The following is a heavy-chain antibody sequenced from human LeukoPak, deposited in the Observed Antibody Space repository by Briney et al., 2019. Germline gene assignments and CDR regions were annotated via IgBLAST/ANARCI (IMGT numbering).Heavy chain of an antibody. CDR2: IYYSGST. V-gene: IGHV4-31*03. CDR3: IGHGARQWLVNY. D-gene: IGHD6-19*01. Sequence: SQTLSLTCTVSGGSISSGGYYWSWIRQHPGKGLEWIGYIYYSGSTYYNPSLKSRVTISVDTSKNQFSLKLSSVTAADTAVYYCIGHGARQWLVNYWGQGTLVTVSS. CDR1: GGSISSGGYY. J-gene: IGHJ4*02.